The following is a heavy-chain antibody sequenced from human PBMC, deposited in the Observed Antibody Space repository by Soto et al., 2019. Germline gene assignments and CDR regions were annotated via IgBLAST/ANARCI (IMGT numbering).Heavy chain of an antibody. D-gene: IGHD6-19*01. J-gene: IGHJ4*02. CDR3: ARDRGSGWYDY. Sequence: SETLSLTCTVSGGSISSGGYYWSWIRQHPGKGLEWIGYIYYSRSTYYNPSLKSRVTISVNTSKNQFSLKLSSVTAADTAVYYCARDRGSGWYDYWGQGTLVNVPS. CDR2: IYYSRST. CDR1: GGSISSGGYY. V-gene: IGHV4-31*03.